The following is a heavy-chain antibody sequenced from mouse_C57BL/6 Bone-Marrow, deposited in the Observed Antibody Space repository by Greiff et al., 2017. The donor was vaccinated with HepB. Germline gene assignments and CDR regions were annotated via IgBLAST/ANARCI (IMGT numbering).Heavy chain of an antibody. D-gene: IGHD4-1*01. CDR1: GYTFTSYT. CDR3: ARIGLGMVYYAMDY. V-gene: IGHV1S26*01. CDR2: INPSSGYT. Sequence: QVQLQQPGAELVKPGASVKLSCKASGYTFTSYTMHWVKQRPGQGLEWIGYINPSSGYTKYNQKFKDKATLTADKSSSTAYMQLSSLTSEDSAVYYCARIGLGMVYYAMDYWGQGTSVTVSS. J-gene: IGHJ4*01.